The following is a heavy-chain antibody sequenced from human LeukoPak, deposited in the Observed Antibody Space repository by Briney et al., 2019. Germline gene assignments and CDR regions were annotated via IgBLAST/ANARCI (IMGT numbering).Heavy chain of an antibody. D-gene: IGHD2-2*02. V-gene: IGHV4-30-2*01. Sequence: SQTLSLTCTVSGGSISSGGYYWSWIRQPPGKGLEWIGYIYHSGSTYYNPSLKSRVTISVDRSKNQFSLKLSSVTAADTAVYYCALGCSSTSCYRAPYYYYYMDVWGKGTTVTVSS. CDR3: ALGCSSTSCYRAPYYYYYMDV. CDR2: IYHSGST. CDR1: GGSISSGGYY. J-gene: IGHJ6*03.